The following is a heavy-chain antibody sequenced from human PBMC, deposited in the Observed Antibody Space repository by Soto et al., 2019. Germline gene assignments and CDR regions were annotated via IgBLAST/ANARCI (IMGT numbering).Heavy chain of an antibody. V-gene: IGHV5-10-1*01. D-gene: IGHD6-13*01. CDR3: ARHSTGIAAAGTYYYYYYGMDV. Sequence: GESLKISCKGSGYSFTSYWISWVRQMPGKGLEWMGRIDPSDSYTNYSPSFQGHVTISADKSISTAYLQWSSLKASDTAMYYCARHSTGIAAAGTYYYYYYGMDVWGQGTTVTVS. CDR2: IDPSDSYT. CDR1: GYSFTSYW. J-gene: IGHJ6*02.